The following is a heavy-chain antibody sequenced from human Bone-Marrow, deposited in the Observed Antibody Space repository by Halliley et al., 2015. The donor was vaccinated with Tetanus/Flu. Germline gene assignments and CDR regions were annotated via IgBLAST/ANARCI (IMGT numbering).Heavy chain of an antibody. D-gene: IGHD6-6*01. CDR3: ARDNSSSPRSSLNY. CDR2: ISAYKGDT. V-gene: IGHV1-18*01. J-gene: IGHJ4*02. Sequence: GWISAYKGDTNYAQKLQGRVTMTTDTSTSTAYMELRFVRSDDTAVYYCARDNSSSPRSSLNYWGQGTLVTVSS.